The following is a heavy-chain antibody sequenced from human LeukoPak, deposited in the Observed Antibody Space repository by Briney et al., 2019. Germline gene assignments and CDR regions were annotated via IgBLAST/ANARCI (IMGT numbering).Heavy chain of an antibody. Sequence: GGSLRLSCAASGFSFSDCAMSWVRQAPGRGLEWVSSIGGSAGSTYYADSMEGRFTISRDNPKNTLHLEMNSLRAEDTAIYYCTKGMATIRRHIDSWGQGTLVTVSS. CDR2: IGGSAGST. J-gene: IGHJ4*02. CDR3: TKGMATIRRHIDS. CDR1: GFSFSDCA. V-gene: IGHV3-23*01. D-gene: IGHD5-24*01.